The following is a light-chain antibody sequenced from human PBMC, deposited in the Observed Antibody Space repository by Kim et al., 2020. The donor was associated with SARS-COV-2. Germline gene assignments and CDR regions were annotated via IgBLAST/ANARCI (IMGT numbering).Light chain of an antibody. V-gene: IGKV1-12*01. CDR2: GAS. CDR3: QQGTTFPWT. J-gene: IGKJ1*01. Sequence: ASVGDTVTLTCRASQSIGPWLAWYQQQPGKAPKLLISGASDLETGVPSRFSGSGSGTDFTLTISSLQPEDFATYYCQQGTTFPWTFGPGTKVDIK. CDR1: QSIGPW.